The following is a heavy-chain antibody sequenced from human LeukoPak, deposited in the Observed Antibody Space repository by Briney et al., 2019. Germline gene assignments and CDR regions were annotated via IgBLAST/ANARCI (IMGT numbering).Heavy chain of an antibody. D-gene: IGHD3-10*01. J-gene: IGHJ5*02. V-gene: IGHV1-2*06. CDR3: ARVSTMVRGVMTFDP. CDR1: GYTFTSYY. Sequence: ASVKVSCKASGYTFTSYYMHWVRQAPGQGLEWMGRINPNSGGTNYAQKFQGRVTMTRDTSISTAYMELSRLRSDDTAVYYCARVSTMVRGVMTFDPWGQGTLVTVSS. CDR2: INPNSGGT.